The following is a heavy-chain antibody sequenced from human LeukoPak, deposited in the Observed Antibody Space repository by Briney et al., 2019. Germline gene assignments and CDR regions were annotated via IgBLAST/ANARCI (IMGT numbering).Heavy chain of an antibody. V-gene: IGHV4-4*07. Sequence: PSETLPLTCTVSGVSITNYYWPWIRQPAGKGLEWIGRMYISGSTNYNPSLKSRVSISIDKTKNQFSLKLRSVTAADTAIYYCARDYLVGAPLDSWGQGTLVTVSS. J-gene: IGHJ4*02. CDR1: GVSITNYY. CDR3: ARDYLVGAPLDS. D-gene: IGHD1-26*01. CDR2: MYISGST.